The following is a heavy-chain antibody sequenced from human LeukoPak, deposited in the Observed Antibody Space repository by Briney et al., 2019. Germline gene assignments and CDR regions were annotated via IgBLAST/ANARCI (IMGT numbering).Heavy chain of an antibody. D-gene: IGHD5-24*01. Sequence: GGSLRLSCAASGFTFSAYSMNWVRQAQGKGLEWISYIGISSGNTKYADSVKGRFTISGDKAKNSLYLQMNSLRVEDTAVYYCARDYKYAFDNWGQGTLVTVSS. CDR2: IGISSGNT. V-gene: IGHV3-48*01. CDR3: ARDYKYAFDN. CDR1: GFTFSAYS. J-gene: IGHJ4*02.